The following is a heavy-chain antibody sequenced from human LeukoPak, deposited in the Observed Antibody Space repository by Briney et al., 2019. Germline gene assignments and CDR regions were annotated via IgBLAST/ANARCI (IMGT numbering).Heavy chain of an antibody. CDR3: ARMSGWYWFDP. J-gene: IGHJ5*02. V-gene: IGHV3-7*01. CDR1: GFTFSSYA. D-gene: IGHD6-19*01. CDR2: IKEDGSEK. Sequence: GGSLRLSCAASGFTFSSYAMSWVRQAPGKGLEWVANIKEDGSEKNYVDSVKGRFTISRDNAYKSLYLQMNSLRAEDTAVYYCARMSGWYWFDPWGQGTLVTVSS.